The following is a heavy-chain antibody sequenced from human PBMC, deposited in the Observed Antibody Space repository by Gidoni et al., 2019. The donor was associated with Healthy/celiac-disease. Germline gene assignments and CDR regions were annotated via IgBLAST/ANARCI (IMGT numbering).Heavy chain of an antibody. CDR2: IYTSGST. J-gene: IGHJ3*02. V-gene: IGHV4-61*02. CDR1: GGSISSGSYY. D-gene: IGHD2-15*01. CDR3: ARWSRLYDAFDI. Sequence: QVQLQESGPGLVKPSQTLSLPCTVSGGSISSGSYYWSWIRQPAGKGLEWIGRIYTSGSTNYNPSLKSRVTISVDTSKNQFSLKLSSVTAADTAVYYCARWSRLYDAFDIWGQGTMVTVSS.